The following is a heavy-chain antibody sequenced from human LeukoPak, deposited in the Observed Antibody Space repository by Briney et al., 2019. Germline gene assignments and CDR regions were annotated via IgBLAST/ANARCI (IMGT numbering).Heavy chain of an antibody. D-gene: IGHD3-22*01. Sequence: GASVKVSCKASGGTFSSYAITWVRQAPGHGLEWIGGIIPVFQTPNYAQNFRGRVTITTDESTRTAYMELSSLTSEDTAIYYCARDTTLSRVITTTTTYHYFYYIDVWGKGTTVTISS. CDR1: GGTFSSYA. CDR3: ARDTTLSRVITTTTTYHYFYYIDV. J-gene: IGHJ6*03. V-gene: IGHV1-69*05. CDR2: IIPVFQTP.